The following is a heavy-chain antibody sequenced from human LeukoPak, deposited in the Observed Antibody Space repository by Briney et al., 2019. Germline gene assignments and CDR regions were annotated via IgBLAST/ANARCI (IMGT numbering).Heavy chain of an antibody. V-gene: IGHV3-21*01. CDR3: ARGVYDSSGYYPYYFDY. D-gene: IGHD3-22*01. CDR2: ISSSSSYI. Sequence: GGSLRLSCAASGFTFSSYSMNWVRQAPGKGLEWVSSISSSSSYIYYADSVKGRFTISRDNAKNSLYLQMNSLRAEDTAVYYCARGVYDSSGYYPYYFDYWGQGTLVTVSS. J-gene: IGHJ4*02. CDR1: GFTFSSYS.